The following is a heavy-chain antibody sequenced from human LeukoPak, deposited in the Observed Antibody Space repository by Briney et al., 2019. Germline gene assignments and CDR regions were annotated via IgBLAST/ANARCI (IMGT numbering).Heavy chain of an antibody. CDR2: INHSGST. D-gene: IGHD3-10*01. V-gene: IGHV4-34*01. CDR1: GGCFSGYY. Sequence: PSETLSLTCAVYGGCFSGYYWSWFRHPPRTGPDWIGEINHSGSTNYNPSLKSRVTISVDTSKNQFSLKLSSVTAADTAVYYCARATMVRGVIGAFDIWGQGTMVTVSS. CDR3: ARATMVRGVIGAFDI. J-gene: IGHJ3*02.